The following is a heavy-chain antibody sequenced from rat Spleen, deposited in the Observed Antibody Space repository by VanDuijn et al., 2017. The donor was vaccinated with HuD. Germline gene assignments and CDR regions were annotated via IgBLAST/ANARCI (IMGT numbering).Heavy chain of an antibody. CDR3: ARAYDGSPYYFDY. CDR2: ITPDGDHT. Sequence: EVQLVETGGGFVQPGRSLKLSCVASGFSFSSYWMYWVRQAPGKGLEWVSSITPDGDHTYYPDSVKGRFTISRYNAENTVYLQIHSLRSEDTATYYCARAYDGSPYYFDYWGQGVMVTVSS. CDR1: GFSFSSYW. J-gene: IGHJ2*01. D-gene: IGHD1-12*02. V-gene: IGHV5-58*01.